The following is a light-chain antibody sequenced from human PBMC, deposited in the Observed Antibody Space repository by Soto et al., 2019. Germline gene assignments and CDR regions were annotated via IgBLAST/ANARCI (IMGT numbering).Light chain of an antibody. Sequence: DIQMTQSPSTLSASIGDRVTITCRASQSISSWLAWYQQKPGKAPKLLIYKASNLESEVPSRFSGSGSGTEFTLTLSSLQPDDFATYYCQQYNSYLYSFGQGPKLEIK. V-gene: IGKV1-5*03. J-gene: IGKJ2*03. CDR1: QSISSW. CDR2: KAS. CDR3: QQYNSYLYS.